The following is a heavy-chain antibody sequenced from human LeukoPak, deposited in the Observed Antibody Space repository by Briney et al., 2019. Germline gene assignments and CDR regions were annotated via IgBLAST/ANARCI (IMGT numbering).Heavy chain of an antibody. Sequence: PSETLSLTCTVSGGSISSSSYYWGWIRQPPGKGLEWIGSIYYSGSTYYNPSLKSRVTISVDTSKNQFSLKLSSVTAADTAVYYCARDDSSSWYHSNFDYWGQGTLVTVSS. J-gene: IGHJ4*02. CDR1: GGSISSSSYY. D-gene: IGHD6-13*01. CDR2: IYYSGST. V-gene: IGHV4-39*07. CDR3: ARDDSSSWYHSNFDY.